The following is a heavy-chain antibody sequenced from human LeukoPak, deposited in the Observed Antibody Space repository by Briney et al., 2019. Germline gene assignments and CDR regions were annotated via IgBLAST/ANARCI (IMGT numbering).Heavy chain of an antibody. Sequence: GGSLRLSCAASGFTFSSYAMSWVRQAPGKGLEWVSAISGSGGSTYYADSVKSRFTISRDNSKNTLYLQINSLRAEDTAVYYCAKWGDYDVLTGYYVSDYWSQGTLVTVSS. V-gene: IGHV3-23*01. CDR3: AKWGDYDVLTGYYVSDY. D-gene: IGHD3-9*01. CDR1: GFTFSSYA. J-gene: IGHJ4*02. CDR2: ISGSGGST.